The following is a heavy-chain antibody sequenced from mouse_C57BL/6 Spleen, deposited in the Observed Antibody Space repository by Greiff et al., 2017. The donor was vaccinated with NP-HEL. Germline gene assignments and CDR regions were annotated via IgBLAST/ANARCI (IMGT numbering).Heavy chain of an antibody. J-gene: IGHJ4*01. D-gene: IGHD6-1*01. V-gene: IGHV1-22*01. CDR3: ARSLSYDYYAMDY. CDR2: INPNNGGT. CDR1: GYTFTDYN. Sequence: VQLQQSGPELVKPGASVKMSCKASGYTFTDYNMHWVKQSHGKSLEWIGYINPNNGGTSYNQKFKGKATLTVNKSSSTAYMELRSLTSEDSAVYYCARSLSYDYYAMDYWGQGTSVTVSS.